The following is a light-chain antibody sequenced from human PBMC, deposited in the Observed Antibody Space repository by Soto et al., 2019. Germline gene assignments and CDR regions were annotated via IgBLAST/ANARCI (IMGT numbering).Light chain of an antibody. CDR3: QQRSNWPPT. V-gene: IGKV3D-20*02. Sequence: EIVLTQSPGTLSLSPGERATLSCRASQSVSSSYLAWYQQKPGQPPRLLIYGASTRATGIPARFIGSGSGTEFTLTITSLEPEDFAVYYCQQRSNWPPTFGQGTKVDIK. J-gene: IGKJ1*01. CDR2: GAS. CDR1: QSVSSSY.